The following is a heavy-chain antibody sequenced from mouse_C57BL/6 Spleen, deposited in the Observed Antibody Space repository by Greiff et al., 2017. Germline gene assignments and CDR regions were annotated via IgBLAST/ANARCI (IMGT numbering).Heavy chain of an antibody. CDR1: GFTFSDYG. J-gene: IGHJ2*01. CDR3: ARDNGNYFFDY. Sequence: DVKLVESGGGLVKPGGSLKLSCAASGFTFSDYGMHWVRQAPEKGLEWVAYISSGSSTIYYADTVKGRFTISRDNAKNTLFLQMTSLRSEDTAMYYCARDNGNYFFDYWGQGTTLTVSS. CDR2: ISSGSSTI. D-gene: IGHD2-1*01. V-gene: IGHV5-17*01.